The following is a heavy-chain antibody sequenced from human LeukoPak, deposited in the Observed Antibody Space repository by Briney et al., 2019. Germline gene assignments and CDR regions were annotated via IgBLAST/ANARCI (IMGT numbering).Heavy chain of an antibody. V-gene: IGHV3-48*02. Sequence: PGGSLRLSCAASGFTFSSYSMNWVRQAPGKGLEWVSYISSSSSTIYYADSVKGRFTISRDSAKNSPYLQMNSLRDEDTAVYYCARAGDMTTVTTSHHPHKPPDAFDIWGQGTMVTVSS. CDR1: GFTFSSYS. CDR2: ISSSSSTI. J-gene: IGHJ3*02. CDR3: ARAGDMTTVTTSHHPHKPPDAFDI. D-gene: IGHD4-17*01.